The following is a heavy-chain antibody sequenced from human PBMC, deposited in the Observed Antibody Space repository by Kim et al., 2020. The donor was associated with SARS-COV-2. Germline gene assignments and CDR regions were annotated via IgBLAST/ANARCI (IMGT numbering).Heavy chain of an antibody. Sequence: GGSLRLSCSASGFTFSNYAIHWVRQAPGKGLEYVSAINSNGGSTYYADSVKGRFTISRDNSNNTLYLQMSSLRAEDTAVYYCVKDLHYYGSGSYNPHGGDYWGQGTLVTVSS. D-gene: IGHD3-10*01. CDR2: INSNGGST. J-gene: IGHJ4*02. V-gene: IGHV3-64D*06. CDR3: VKDLHYYGSGSYNPHGGDY. CDR1: GFTFSNYA.